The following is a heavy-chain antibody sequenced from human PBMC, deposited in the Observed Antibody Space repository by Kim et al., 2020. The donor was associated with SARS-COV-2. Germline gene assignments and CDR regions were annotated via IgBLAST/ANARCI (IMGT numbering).Heavy chain of an antibody. V-gene: IGHV3-11*06. J-gene: IGHJ4*02. CDR1: GFTFSDYY. D-gene: IGHD3-22*01. Sequence: GGSLRLSCAASGFTFSDYYMSWIRQAPGKGLEWVSYISSSSSYTNYADSVKGRFTISRDNAKNSLCLQMNSLRAEDTAVYYCASSRSYYYDSSGYWAGWGQGTLVTVSS. CDR2: ISSSSSYT. CDR3: ASSRSYYYDSSGYWAG.